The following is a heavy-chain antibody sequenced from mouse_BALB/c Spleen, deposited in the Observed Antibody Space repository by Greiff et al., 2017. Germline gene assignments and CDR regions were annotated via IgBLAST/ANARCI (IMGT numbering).Heavy chain of an antibody. D-gene: IGHD1-1*01. V-gene: IGHV1-80*01. J-gene: IGHJ2*01. CDR1: GYAFSSYW. CDR2: IYPGDGDT. Sequence: VQLQQSGAELVRPGSSVKISCKASGYAFSSYWMNWVKQRPGQGLEWIGQIYPGDGDTNYNGKFKGKATLTADKSSSTAYMQLSSLTSEDSAVYFCARHYCGSSYFDYWGQGTTLTVSS. CDR3: ARHYCGSSYFDY.